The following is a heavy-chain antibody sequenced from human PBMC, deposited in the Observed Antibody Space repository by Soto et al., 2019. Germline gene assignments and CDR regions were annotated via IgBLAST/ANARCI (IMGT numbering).Heavy chain of an antibody. J-gene: IGHJ4*02. CDR2: INSDGTTT. CDR1: GFTFNNFW. CDR3: VRDIR. V-gene: IGHV3-74*01. Sequence: EVQLVESGGGLVQPGGSLSLSCAASGFTFNNFWMYWVRQTPEKGLVWVSGINSDGTTTIYADSVKGRFTISRDNAKNTLYRQMNSLTVEDTAIYYCVRDIRWGQGTLVTVSS.